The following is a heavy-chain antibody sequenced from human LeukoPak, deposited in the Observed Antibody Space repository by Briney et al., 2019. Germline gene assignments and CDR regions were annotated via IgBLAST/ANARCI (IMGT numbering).Heavy chain of an antibody. Sequence: PSETLSLTCAVYGGSFSDYCWSWIRQPPGRGLEWIGEIYSGGSANYNPSLKSRLAISVDKSKNQFSLKLSSVTAADTAVYYCARSPTSEVVGATIGDAFDIWGQGTMVTVSS. CDR3: ARSPTSEVVGATIGDAFDI. CDR1: GGSFSDYC. J-gene: IGHJ3*02. D-gene: IGHD1-26*01. V-gene: IGHV4-34*01. CDR2: IYSGGSA.